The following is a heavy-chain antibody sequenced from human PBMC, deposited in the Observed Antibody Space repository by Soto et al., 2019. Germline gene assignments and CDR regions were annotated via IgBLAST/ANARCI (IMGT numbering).Heavy chain of an antibody. J-gene: IGHJ6*02. D-gene: IGHD5-18*01. CDR3: AREIEYSYYYYYGMDV. CDR1: GFTFSDHY. CDR2: TRNKANSYTT. Sequence: GGSLRLSCAASGFTFSDHYMDWVRQAPGKGLEWVGRTRNKANSYTTEYAASVKGRFTISRDDSKNSLYLQMNSLKTEDTAVYYCAREIEYSYYYYYGMDVWGQGTTVTVSS. V-gene: IGHV3-72*01.